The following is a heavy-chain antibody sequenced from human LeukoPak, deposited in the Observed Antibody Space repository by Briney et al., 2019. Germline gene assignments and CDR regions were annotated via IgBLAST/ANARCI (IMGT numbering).Heavy chain of an antibody. CDR2: ISYDGSNK. J-gene: IGHJ3*02. V-gene: IGHV3-30*18. Sequence: GRSLRLSCAASGFTFSSYGMHWVRQAPGKGLEWVAVISYDGSNKYYADSVKGRFTISRDNSKNTLYLQMNSLRAEDTAVYYCAKDCRWLVRGYAFDIWGQGTMVTVSS. CDR1: GFTFSSYG. CDR3: AKDCRWLVRGYAFDI. D-gene: IGHD6-19*01.